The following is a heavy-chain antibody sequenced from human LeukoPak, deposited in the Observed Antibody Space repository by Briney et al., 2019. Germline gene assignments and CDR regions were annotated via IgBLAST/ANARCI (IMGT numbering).Heavy chain of an antibody. Sequence: PGGSLRLSCAASGFTFSSYSMNWVRQAPGKGLEWVSSISSSSSYIHYADSVKGRFTISRDNAKNSLYLQMNSLRAEDTAVYYCARIAQDCSGGSCRGTGDAFDIWGQGTMVTVSS. V-gene: IGHV3-21*01. J-gene: IGHJ3*02. CDR1: GFTFSSYS. D-gene: IGHD2-15*01. CDR2: ISSSSSYI. CDR3: ARIAQDCSGGSCRGTGDAFDI.